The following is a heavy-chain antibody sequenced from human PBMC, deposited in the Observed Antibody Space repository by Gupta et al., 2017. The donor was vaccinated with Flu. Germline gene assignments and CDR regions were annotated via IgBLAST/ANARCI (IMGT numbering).Heavy chain of an antibody. CDR3: ARDRRDLDRGYYYYYMDV. CDR2: ITSSGRNV. V-gene: IGHV3-11*01. D-gene: IGHD3-10*01. Sequence: QVQLVESGGELVKPGGSLSLSCVASGFTFSDYFMSWIRQVPGKGLEWVSYITSSGRNVYYADSVKGRFTVSRDNAKNSLFLQMGSLRAEDTGIYYCARDRRDLDRGYYYYYMDVWGEGATVTVSS. CDR1: GFTFSDYF. J-gene: IGHJ6*03.